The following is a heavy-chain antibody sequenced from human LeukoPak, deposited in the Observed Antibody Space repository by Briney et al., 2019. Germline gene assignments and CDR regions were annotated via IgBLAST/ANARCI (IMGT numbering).Heavy chain of an antibody. Sequence: SETLSLTWAVYGGSFSGYYWSWIRQPPGKGLEWIGEINHSGSTNYNPSLKSRVTISVDTSKNQFSLKLSSVTAADTAVYYCARGLNRFYWGQGTLVTVSS. J-gene: IGHJ4*02. V-gene: IGHV4-34*01. CDR3: ARGLNRFY. CDR1: GGSFSGYY. CDR2: INHSGST.